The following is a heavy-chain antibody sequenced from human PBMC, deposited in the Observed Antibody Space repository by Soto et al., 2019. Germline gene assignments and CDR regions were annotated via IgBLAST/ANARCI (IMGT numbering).Heavy chain of an antibody. CDR1: GGSISGANNY. CDR2: IFYTGTT. J-gene: IGHJ4*01. V-gene: IGHV4-31*03. D-gene: IGHD3-16*01. Sequence: PSETLSLTCSVSGGSISGANNYWNWIRQHPGKGLEWIGYIFYTGTTYYNPSLKSRVTMSVDTSENKFSLKRTSVTAADTAVYYCARTAYSIFHYFDKWVPSTHVTVSP. CDR3: ARTAYSIFHYFDK.